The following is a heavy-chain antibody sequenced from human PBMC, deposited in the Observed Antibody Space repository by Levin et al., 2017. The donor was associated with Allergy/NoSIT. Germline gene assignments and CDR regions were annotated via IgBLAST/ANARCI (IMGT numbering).Heavy chain of an antibody. Sequence: PGGSLRLSCAASGFTFSSYGMHWVRQAPGKGLEWVAVISYDGSNKYYADSVKGRFTISRDNSKNTLYLQMNSLRAEDTAVYYCAKDGEEQWLAHAFDIWGQGTMVTVSS. J-gene: IGHJ3*02. D-gene: IGHD6-19*01. V-gene: IGHV3-30*18. CDR2: ISYDGSNK. CDR1: GFTFSSYG. CDR3: AKDGEEQWLAHAFDI.